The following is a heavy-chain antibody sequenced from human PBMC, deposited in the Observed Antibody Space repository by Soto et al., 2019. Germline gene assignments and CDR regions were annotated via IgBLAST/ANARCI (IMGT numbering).Heavy chain of an antibody. CDR3: ARGPNVATIQLSSPSLENYGMDV. CDR2: IYYSGST. V-gene: IGHV4-61*01. J-gene: IGHJ6*02. Sequence: SETLSLTCTVSGGSVSIGSYYWNWIRQPPGKGLEWIGYIYYSGSTTYNPSLKSRVTISVDTSKNQFSLQLNSVTPEDTAVYYCARGPNVATIQLSSPSLENYGMDVWGQGTTVTVSS. D-gene: IGHD5-12*01. CDR1: GGSVSIGSYY.